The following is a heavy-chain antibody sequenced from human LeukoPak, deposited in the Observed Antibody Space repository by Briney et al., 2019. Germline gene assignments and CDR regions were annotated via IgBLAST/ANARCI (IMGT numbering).Heavy chain of an antibody. CDR3: ARANSGYDPFDY. CDR2: FYNSGST. CDR1: GDSISSYY. J-gene: IGHJ4*02. D-gene: IGHD5-12*01. V-gene: IGHV4-59*01. Sequence: PSETLSLTCTVPGDSISSYYWSWIRQPPGKGLEWIGHFYNSGSTNYNPSPKSRVAISVDTSKNQLSLKLSSVTAADTAVYFCARANSGYDPFDYWGQGTLVTVSS.